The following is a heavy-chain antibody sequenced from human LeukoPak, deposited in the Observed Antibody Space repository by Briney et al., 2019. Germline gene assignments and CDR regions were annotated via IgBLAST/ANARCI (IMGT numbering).Heavy chain of an antibody. V-gene: IGHV1-8*01. J-gene: IGHJ6*02. CDR2: MNPNSGNT. D-gene: IGHD6-13*01. Sequence: ASVEVSCKASGYTFTSYDINWVRQATGQGLEWMGWMNPNSGNTGYAQKFQGRVTMTRNTSISTAYMELSSLRSEDTAVYYCARGRLTQSYSSSWYGNYYYYGMDVWGQGTTVTVSS. CDR3: ARGRLTQSYSSSWYGNYYYYGMDV. CDR1: GYTFTSYD.